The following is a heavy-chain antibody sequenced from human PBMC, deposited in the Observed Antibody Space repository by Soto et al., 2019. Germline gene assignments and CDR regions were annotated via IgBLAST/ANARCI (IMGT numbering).Heavy chain of an antibody. CDR2: IHGAGTPA. J-gene: IGHJ4*02. V-gene: IGHV3-74*01. CDR1: GFTFSSYW. Sequence: EVQVVESGGALVQPGGSLRLSCVASGFTFSSYWMHWVRQAPGKGLVWVARIHGAGTPATYADSVKGRFTISRDNTKNIVYLQMTSLRAEDTALYYCLQGGSSGRYGTFVYWGQGTLVTVSS. D-gene: IGHD6-19*01. CDR3: LQGGSSGRYGTFVY.